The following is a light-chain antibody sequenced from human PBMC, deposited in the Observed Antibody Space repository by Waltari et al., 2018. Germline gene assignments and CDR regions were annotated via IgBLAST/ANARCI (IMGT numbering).Light chain of an antibody. V-gene: IGKV3-15*01. CDR3: QQYHHWWT. CDR2: HAS. J-gene: IGKJ1*01. CDR1: ESVSFH. Sequence: IVMTQSPATLSVSPGGRATLSCRATESVSFHVAWYQQRPGQAPRLHMSHASARATGIPARFSGSWSGTEFTLTIGSLQSEDSGVYYCQQYHHWWTFGQGTKVEIK.